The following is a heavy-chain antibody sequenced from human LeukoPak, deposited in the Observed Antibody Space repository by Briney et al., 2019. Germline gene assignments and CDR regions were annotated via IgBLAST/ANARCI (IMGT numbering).Heavy chain of an antibody. D-gene: IGHD2/OR15-2a*01. V-gene: IGHV4-59*08. CDR1: GGSISSYY. J-gene: IGHJ4*02. CDR2: IYYSGST. CDR3: ARQWTTAIDY. Sequence: SETLSLTCTVSGGSISSYYWSWIRQPPGKGLEWIGYIYYSGSTNYNPSLKSRVTISVDTSKNQFSLKLSSVTAAGTAVYYCARQWTTAIDYWGQGTLVTVSS.